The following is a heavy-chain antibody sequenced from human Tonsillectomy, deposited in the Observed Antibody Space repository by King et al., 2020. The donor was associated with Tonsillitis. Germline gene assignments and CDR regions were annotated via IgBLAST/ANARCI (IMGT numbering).Heavy chain of an antibody. CDR1: GFSLSTSGVG. CDR3: AHTLMYGYSSGWYPPGYYFDY. CDR2: IYWNDDK. Sequence: TLKESGPTLVKPTQTLTLTCTFSGFSLSTSGVGVGWIRQPPGKALEWLALIYWNDDKSYSPSLKSRLTITKDTSKNQVVLRMTNRDIVDTATYYCAHTLMYGYSSGWYPPGYYFDYWGQGTLVTVSS. D-gene: IGHD6-19*01. V-gene: IGHV2-5*01. J-gene: IGHJ4*02.